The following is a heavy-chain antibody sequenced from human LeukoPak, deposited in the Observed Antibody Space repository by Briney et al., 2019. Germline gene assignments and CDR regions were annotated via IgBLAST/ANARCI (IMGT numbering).Heavy chain of an antibody. D-gene: IGHD3-3*01. CDR3: ARAKMRGGVVIPYYFDY. CDR2: ISYDGSNK. V-gene: IGHV3-30*01. J-gene: IGHJ4*02. CDR1: GFTFSSYA. Sequence: GGSLRLSCAASGFTFSSYAMHWVRQAPGKGLEWVAVISYDGSNKYYADSVKGRFTISRDNSKNTLYLQMNSLRAEDTAVYYCARAKMRGGVVIPYYFDYWGQGTLVTVSS.